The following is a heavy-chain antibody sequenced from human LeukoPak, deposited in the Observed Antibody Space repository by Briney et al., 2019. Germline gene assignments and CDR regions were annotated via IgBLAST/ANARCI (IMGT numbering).Heavy chain of an antibody. CDR3: ARRGPNWGFFDY. J-gene: IGHJ4*02. V-gene: IGHV3-23*01. Sequence: GGSLRLSCAASGFTFSSYVMNWVRQAPEKGLEWVSSITGSDTNIFYADSVRGRFTISRDNSKNIEFLQMDSLRAEDTAIYYCARRGPNWGFFDYWGQGSLVTVSS. CDR1: GFTFSSYV. D-gene: IGHD3-16*01. CDR2: ITGSDTNI.